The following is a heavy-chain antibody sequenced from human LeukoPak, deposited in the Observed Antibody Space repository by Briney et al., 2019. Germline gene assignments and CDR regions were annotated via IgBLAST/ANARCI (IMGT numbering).Heavy chain of an antibody. D-gene: IGHD1-26*01. CDR3: AKSGGVGANFDFDY. Sequence: PGRSLRLSCAASGFTFSNYAIHWVRQAPGKGLEWVAVISFDGSDEYYADSVKGRFTISRDNSRYTVYLQMNSLRAEDTAMYYCAKSGGVGANFDFDYWGQGTLVTVSS. J-gene: IGHJ4*02. V-gene: IGHV3-30*18. CDR2: ISFDGSDE. CDR1: GFTFSNYA.